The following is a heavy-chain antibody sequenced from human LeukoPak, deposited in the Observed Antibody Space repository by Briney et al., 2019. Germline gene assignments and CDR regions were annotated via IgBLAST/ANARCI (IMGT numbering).Heavy chain of an antibody. CDR1: GYTFTSYG. CDR3: ASEGTVVTSWFDP. CDR2: ISAYNGNT. V-gene: IGHV1-18*01. D-gene: IGHD4-23*01. J-gene: IGHJ5*02. Sequence: GASVKVSCKASGYTFTSYGISWVRQAPGQGLEWMGWISAYNGNTNYAQKLQGRVTMTTGTSTSTAYMELSRLRSDDTAVYYCASEGTVVTSWFDPWGQGTLVTVSS.